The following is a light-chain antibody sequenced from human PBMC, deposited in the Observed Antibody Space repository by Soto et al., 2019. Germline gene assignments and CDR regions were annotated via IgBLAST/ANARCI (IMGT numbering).Light chain of an antibody. Sequence: ALTQSPGTLSSSPGESATLSCRASQSVSSKYLAWYQQKPGQAPRLLIWGASNRATGIPDRFSGSGSGTEFTLTISGLEPEDFVVFYCYQYGSSPPTFGQGTKVDIK. V-gene: IGKV3-20*01. J-gene: IGKJ1*01. CDR3: YQYGSSPPT. CDR2: GAS. CDR1: QSVSSKY.